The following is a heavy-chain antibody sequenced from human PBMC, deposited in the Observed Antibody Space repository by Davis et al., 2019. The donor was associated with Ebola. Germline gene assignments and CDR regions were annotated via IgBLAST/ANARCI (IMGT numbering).Heavy chain of an antibody. CDR1: GYTFTSYG. V-gene: IGHV1-18*01. Sequence: ASVKVSCKASGYTFTSYGISWVRQAPGQGLEWMGWISAYNGSTSYAQKFQGRVTMTRDTSTSTAYMELSSLRSEDTAVYYCARDTGQQLVGRDWFDPWGQGTLVTVSS. J-gene: IGHJ5*02. D-gene: IGHD6-13*01. CDR3: ARDTGQQLVGRDWFDP. CDR2: ISAYNGST.